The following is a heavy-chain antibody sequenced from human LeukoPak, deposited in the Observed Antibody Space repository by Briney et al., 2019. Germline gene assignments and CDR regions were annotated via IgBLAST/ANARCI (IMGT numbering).Heavy chain of an antibody. CDR3: ARGPSIAVAESYYYYYMDV. V-gene: IGHV3-30*03. CDR2: ISYDGSNK. D-gene: IGHD6-19*01. J-gene: IGHJ6*03. Sequence: GGSLRLSCAASGFTFSSYGMHWVRQAPGKGLEWVAVISYDGSNKYYADSVKGRFTISRDNSKNTLYLQMNSLRAEDTAVYYCARGPSIAVAESYYYYYMDVWGKGTTVTVSS. CDR1: GFTFSSYG.